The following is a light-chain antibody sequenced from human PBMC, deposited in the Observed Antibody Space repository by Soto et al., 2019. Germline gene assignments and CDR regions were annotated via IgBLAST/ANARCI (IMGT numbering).Light chain of an antibody. CDR2: GAS. CDR1: QGVSGNY. J-gene: IGKJ1*01. Sequence: EIVLTQSPGTLSLSPGDRATLSCRASQGVSGNYLAGYQQKPGQAPRLLIYGASNRATGIPDRFSGSGSETDFTLTISRLEAEDFAVYYCQQFGTSVAFGQGTKVEIK. V-gene: IGKV3-20*01. CDR3: QQFGTSVA.